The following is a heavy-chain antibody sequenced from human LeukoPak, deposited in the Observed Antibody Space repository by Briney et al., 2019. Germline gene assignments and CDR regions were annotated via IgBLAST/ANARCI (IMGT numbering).Heavy chain of an antibody. CDR3: ARDSSGPGVYYGSGSYGY. J-gene: IGHJ4*02. Sequence: SETLSLTCTVSGGSISSSSYYWGWIRQPPGKGLEWIGSIYYSGSTYYNPSLKSRVTISVDTSKNQFSLKLSSVTAADTAVYYCARDSSGPGVYYGSGSYGYWGQGTLVTVSS. CDR2: IYYSGST. V-gene: IGHV4-39*07. D-gene: IGHD3-10*01. CDR1: GGSISSSSYY.